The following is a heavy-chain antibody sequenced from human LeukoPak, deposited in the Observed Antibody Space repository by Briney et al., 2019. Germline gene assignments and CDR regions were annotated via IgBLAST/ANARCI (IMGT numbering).Heavy chain of an antibody. Sequence: GGSLRLSCASSGFTFSSYGMHWVRQAPARGLEWVGVIWYDGSNKYYADAVKGRFTISRDNSKNTLYLQMNSLRAEDTAVYYCARDSHYYDSRGGFDYWGQGTLVTVSS. J-gene: IGHJ4*02. CDR3: ARDSHYYDSRGGFDY. V-gene: IGHV3-33*01. D-gene: IGHD3-22*01. CDR2: IWYDGSNK. CDR1: GFTFSSYG.